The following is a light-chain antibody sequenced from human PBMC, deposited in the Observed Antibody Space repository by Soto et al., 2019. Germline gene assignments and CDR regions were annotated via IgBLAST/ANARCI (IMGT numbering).Light chain of an antibody. CDR3: QQHTQWPIT. Sequence: EVVMTQSPATLSVSPGERATLSCRASQSVNSNYLAWYQQKPGQPPRLLIYGISTRATGIPDRFSASGSGTEFTLTISGLQPEDFAIYYCQQHTQWPITFGQGTRLEMK. V-gene: IGKV3D-15*01. J-gene: IGKJ5*01. CDR1: QSVNSN. CDR2: GIS.